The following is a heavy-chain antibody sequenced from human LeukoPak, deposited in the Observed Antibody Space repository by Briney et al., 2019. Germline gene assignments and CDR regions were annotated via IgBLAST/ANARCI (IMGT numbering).Heavy chain of an antibody. V-gene: IGHV4-4*09. CDR3: ARATPHFDY. Sequence: SETLSLSCTVSGGPISSYYWSWIRQPPGKGLEWIGYIYTSGSTNYNPSLKSRVTISVDTSKNQFSLKLSSVTAADTAVYYCARATPHFDYWGQGTLVTVSS. J-gene: IGHJ4*02. CDR1: GGPISSYY. CDR2: IYTSGST.